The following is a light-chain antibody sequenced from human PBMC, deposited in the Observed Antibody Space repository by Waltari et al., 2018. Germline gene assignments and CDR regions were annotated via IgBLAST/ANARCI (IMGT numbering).Light chain of an antibody. V-gene: IGKV3-11*01. J-gene: IGKJ2*01. CDR2: DAS. CDR1: QRVSY. Sequence: EIVLTQSPATLSLSPGERATLSCRSSQRVSYLAWYQPKPGPAPRLLIYDASNRATGIPARFSGSGSGTDFTLTISSLEPEDFAVYYCHQYDNWPHTFGQGTKLEIK. CDR3: HQYDNWPHT.